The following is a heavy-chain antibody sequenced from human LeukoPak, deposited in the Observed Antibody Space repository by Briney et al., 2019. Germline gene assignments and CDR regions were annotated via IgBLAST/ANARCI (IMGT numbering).Heavy chain of an antibody. Sequence: GGSLRLSCAASGFTFSSYGMHWVRQAPGKGLEWVAVISYDGSNKYYADSVKGRFTISRDNSKNTLYLQMNSLRAGDTAVYYCAKDREKWFRQGNYFDYWGQGTLVTVSS. CDR1: GFTFSSYG. CDR2: ISYDGSNK. CDR3: AKDREKWFRQGNYFDY. D-gene: IGHD3-22*01. J-gene: IGHJ4*02. V-gene: IGHV3-30*18.